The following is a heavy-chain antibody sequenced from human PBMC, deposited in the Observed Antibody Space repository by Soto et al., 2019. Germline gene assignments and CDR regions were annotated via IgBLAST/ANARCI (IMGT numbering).Heavy chain of an antibody. V-gene: IGHV3-30-3*01. CDR3: ARDHLPAATYGGFDY. CDR1: GFTFSSYA. CDR2: ISYDGSNK. J-gene: IGHJ4*02. D-gene: IGHD2-2*01. Sequence: GGSLRLSCAASGFTFSSYAMHWVRQAPGKGLEWVAVISYDGSNKYYADSVKGRFTISRDNSKNTLYLQMNSLRAEDTAVYYCARDHLPAATYGGFDYWGQGTLVTVSS.